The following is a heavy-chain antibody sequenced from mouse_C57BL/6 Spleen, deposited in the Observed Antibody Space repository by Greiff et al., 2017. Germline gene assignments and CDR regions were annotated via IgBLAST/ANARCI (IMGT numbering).Heavy chain of an antibody. CDR1: EYEFPSHA. J-gene: IGHJ4*01. CDR2: INSDGGST. CDR3: ARQGYSNYGAMDY. V-gene: IGHV5-2*01. Sequence: EVQRVESGGGLLQPGESLKLSCESNEYEFPSHAMSGVRKTPEKRLELVAAINSDGGSTYYPDTMERRFIISRDNTKKTLYLQMSSLRSEDTALYYCARQGYSNYGAMDYWGQGTSVTVSS. D-gene: IGHD2-5*01.